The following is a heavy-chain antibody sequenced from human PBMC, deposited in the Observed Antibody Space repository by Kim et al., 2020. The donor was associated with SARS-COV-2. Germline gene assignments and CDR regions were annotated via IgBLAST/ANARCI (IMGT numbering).Heavy chain of an antibody. J-gene: IGHJ6*02. CDR2: ISYDGSNK. D-gene: IGHD2-2*01. CDR3: ARAFCSSTSCFLGPPLYYYYYGMDV. V-gene: IGHV3-30*04. Sequence: GGSLRLSCAASGFTFSSYAMHWVRQAPGKGLEWVAVISYDGSNKYYADSVKGRFTISRDNSKNTLYLQMNSLRAEDTAVYYCARAFCSSTSCFLGPPLYYYYYGMDVWGQGTTVTVSS. CDR1: GFTFSSYA.